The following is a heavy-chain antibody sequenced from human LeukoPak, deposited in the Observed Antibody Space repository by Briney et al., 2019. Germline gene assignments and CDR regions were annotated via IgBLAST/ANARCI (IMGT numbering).Heavy chain of an antibody. CDR1: GGTFSSYA. V-gene: IGHV1-69*04. J-gene: IGHJ4*02. Sequence: SVKVSCKASGGTFSSYAISWVRQAPGQGLEWMGRIIPILGIANYAQKFQGRVTITADKSTSTAYMELSSLRSEDTAVYYCARNLGYGSGSYYLYWGQGTLVTVSS. CDR3: ARNLGYGSGSYYLY. CDR2: IIPILGIA. D-gene: IGHD3-10*01.